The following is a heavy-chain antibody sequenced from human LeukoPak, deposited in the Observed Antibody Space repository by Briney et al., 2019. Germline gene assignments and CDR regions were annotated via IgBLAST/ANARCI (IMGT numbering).Heavy chain of an antibody. CDR2: ISYDGSKK. CDR1: GFTFSSFA. V-gene: IGHV3-30-3*01. CDR3: ARDIVPGGYYYYGMDV. J-gene: IGHJ6*02. Sequence: PGGSLRLSCAASGFTFSSFAIHWVRQAPGKGLEWVTVISYDGSKKYYADSVKGRFIISRDNSKNTLYLQTSSLRTDDTAVYYCARDIVPGGYYYYGMDVWGQGTTVTVSS. D-gene: IGHD3-16*02.